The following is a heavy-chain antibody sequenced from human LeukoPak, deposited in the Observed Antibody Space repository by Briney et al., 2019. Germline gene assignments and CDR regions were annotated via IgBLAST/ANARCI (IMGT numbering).Heavy chain of an antibody. D-gene: IGHD3-22*01. J-gene: IGHJ4*02. CDR3: AKGSQRYDSSGYNDY. CDR1: EFSFSDYS. CDR2: IRYDGSNK. V-gene: IGHV3-30*02. Sequence: GGSLRLSCTASEFSFSDYSMNWVRQAPGKGLEWVAFIRYDGSNKYYADSVKGRFTISRDNSKNTLYLQMNSLRAEDTAVYYCAKGSQRYDSSGYNDYWGQGTLVTVSS.